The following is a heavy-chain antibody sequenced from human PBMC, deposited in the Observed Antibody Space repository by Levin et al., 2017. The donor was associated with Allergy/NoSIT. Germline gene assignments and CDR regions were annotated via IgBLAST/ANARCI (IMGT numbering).Heavy chain of an antibody. CDR1: GFTFSNYG. D-gene: IGHD4-23*01. CDR2: IWYDGSND. V-gene: IGHV3-33*01. J-gene: IGHJ4*02. CDR3: AGDSEDDDGGSYLDY. Sequence: GGSLRLSCAASGFTFSNYGMHWVRQAPGKGLEWVAVIWYDGSNDYYADSVRGRFTISRDNSKNTLYLQMNSLRAEDTAVYYCAGDSEDDDGGSYLDYWGQGTLVTVSP.